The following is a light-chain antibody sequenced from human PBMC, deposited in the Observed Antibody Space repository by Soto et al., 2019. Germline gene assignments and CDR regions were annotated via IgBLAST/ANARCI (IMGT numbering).Light chain of an antibody. CDR1: SSDVGNYNL. CDR3: CSYAGSSTLV. V-gene: IGLV2-23*02. J-gene: IGLJ2*01. CDR2: EVT. Sequence: QSALTQPASVSGSPGQSITISCTGTSSDVGNYNLVSWYQQHPGKAPKFMIYEVTKRPSGVSDRFSGSKSGNTASLTISGLQTEDEADYYCCSYAGSSTLVFGGGTKLT.